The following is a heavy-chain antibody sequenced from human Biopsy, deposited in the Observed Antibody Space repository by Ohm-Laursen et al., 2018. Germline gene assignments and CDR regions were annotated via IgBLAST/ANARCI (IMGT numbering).Heavy chain of an antibody. D-gene: IGHD3-3*01. CDR3: ARQVDFWSGYVDY. CDR2: IYYSGNT. J-gene: IGHJ4*02. CDR1: GGSISDSTYH. V-gene: IGHV4-39*01. Sequence: TLSLTCTVSGGSISDSTYHWGWIRQSPGKGLEWIGNIYYSGNTDYSPSLKSRVTISADTSNNQFSLKLSSVTAADTAVYYCARQVDFWSGYVDYWGQGTLVAASS.